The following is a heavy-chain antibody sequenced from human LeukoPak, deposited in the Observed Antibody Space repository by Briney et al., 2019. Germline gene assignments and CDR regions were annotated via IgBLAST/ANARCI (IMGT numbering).Heavy chain of an antibody. J-gene: IGHJ4*02. CDR3: AREGDDILTGYRSEY. CDR2: IIPIFGTA. V-gene: IGHV1-69*13. CDR1: GGTFSSYA. Sequence: ASVKVSCKASGGTFSSYAISWVRQAPGQGLEWMGGIIPIFGTANYAQKFQGRVTITADESTSTAYMELSSLRSEDTAVYYCAREGDDILTGYRSEYWGQGTLVTASS. D-gene: IGHD3-9*01.